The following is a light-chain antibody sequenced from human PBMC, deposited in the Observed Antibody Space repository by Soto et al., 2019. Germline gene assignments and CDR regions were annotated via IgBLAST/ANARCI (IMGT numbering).Light chain of an antibody. CDR2: AAS. CDR3: LQHNSYPRA. J-gene: IGKJ1*01. V-gene: IGKV1-17*01. CDR1: QGIGND. Sequence: DIQMTQSPSSLSAFVGDRVTITCRASQGIGNDLGWYQQKPGKAPNRLIYAASSLQSGVPSTFSGSGSGTQFTLTISSLQPEDFATYYCLQHNSYPRAFGQGTKVEIK.